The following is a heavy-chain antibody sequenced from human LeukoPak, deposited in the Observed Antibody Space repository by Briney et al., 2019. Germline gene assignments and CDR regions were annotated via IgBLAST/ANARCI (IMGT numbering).Heavy chain of an antibody. V-gene: IGHV3-30*18. CDR2: ISYDGSNK. Sequence: GGSLRLSCAASGFTFSSYGMHGVRQAPGKGLEWVAVISYDGSNKYYADSVKGRFTISRDNSKNTLYLQMNSLRAEDTAEYYCAKDLANNFDYWGQGTLVTVSS. D-gene: IGHD1/OR15-1a*01. CDR3: AKDLANNFDY. CDR1: GFTFSSYG. J-gene: IGHJ4*02.